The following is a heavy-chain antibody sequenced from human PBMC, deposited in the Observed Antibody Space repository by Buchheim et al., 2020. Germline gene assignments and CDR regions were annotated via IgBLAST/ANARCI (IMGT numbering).Heavy chain of an antibody. V-gene: IGHV3-7*01. J-gene: IGHJ4*02. CDR2: INQDGSEK. D-gene: IGHD2-8*01. CDR1: GFSFSSHW. Sequence: EVQLVESGGGLVQPGGSLRVSCTASGFSFSSHWMSWVRQVPGEGLEWVANINQDGSEKHYVDSVRGRFTISRDNAEKSLYPEMNSLRAEDTALYYCARDGVAPGIYYDYWGQGTL. CDR3: ARDGVAPGIYYDY.